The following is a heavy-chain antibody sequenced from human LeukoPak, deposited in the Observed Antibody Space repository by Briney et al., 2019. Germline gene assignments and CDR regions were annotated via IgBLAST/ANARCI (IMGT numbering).Heavy chain of an antibody. V-gene: IGHV3-48*03. J-gene: IGHJ4*02. CDR2: ISGTGSTI. CDR3: ARNYYGSGSSHFDY. Sequence: GGSLRLSCAASGFTFSSYEMNWVRQAPGXGLEWVSYISGTGSTIYYADSVKGRFTISRDNAKNSLYLQMNSLRAEDTAVYHCARNYYGSGSSHFDYWGQGTLVTVSS. CDR1: GFTFSSYE. D-gene: IGHD3-10*01.